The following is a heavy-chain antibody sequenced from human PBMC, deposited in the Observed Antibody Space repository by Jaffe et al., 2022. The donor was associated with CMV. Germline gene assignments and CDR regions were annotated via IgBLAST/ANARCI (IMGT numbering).Heavy chain of an antibody. V-gene: IGHV3-21*01. CDR1: GFTFSSYS. Sequence: EVQLVESGGGLVKPGGSLRLSCAASGFTFSSYSMNWVRQAPGKGLEWVSSISSSSSYIYYADSVKGRFTISRDNAKNSLYLQMNSLRAEDTAVYYCARDLLGAVAGSFDYWGQGTLVTVSS. D-gene: IGHD6-19*01. CDR2: ISSSSSYI. J-gene: IGHJ4*02. CDR3: ARDLLGAVAGSFDY.